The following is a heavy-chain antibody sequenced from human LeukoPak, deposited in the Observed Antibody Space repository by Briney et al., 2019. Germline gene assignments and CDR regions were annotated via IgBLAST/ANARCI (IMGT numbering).Heavy chain of an antibody. CDR2: INPNSGGT. CDR3: ARDRYYYGSGIGYYMDV. Sequence: GASVKVSCKASGYTFTGYSMHWVRQAPGQGLEWMGRINPNSGGTQYAQKFQGRVTITTDESTSTAYMELSSLRSEDTAVYYCARDRYYYGSGIGYYMDVWGKGTTVTVSS. D-gene: IGHD3-10*01. V-gene: IGHV1-2*06. J-gene: IGHJ6*03. CDR1: GYTFTGYS.